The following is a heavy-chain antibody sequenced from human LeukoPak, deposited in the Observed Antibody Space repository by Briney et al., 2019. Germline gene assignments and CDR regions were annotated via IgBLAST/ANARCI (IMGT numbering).Heavy chain of an antibody. CDR3: ARGPSITIFGVVMYTWFDP. J-gene: IGHJ5*02. CDR1: GGSISSSSYY. V-gene: IGHV4-39*07. D-gene: IGHD3-3*01. CDR2: IDYSGGT. Sequence: PSETLSLTCTVSGGSISSSSYYWGWIRQPPGKGLEWIGSIDYSGGTYCSPSLRSRVTLSVDSSKNQFSLNLISVTAADTAVYYCARGPSITIFGVVMYTWFDPWGQGTPVSVSS.